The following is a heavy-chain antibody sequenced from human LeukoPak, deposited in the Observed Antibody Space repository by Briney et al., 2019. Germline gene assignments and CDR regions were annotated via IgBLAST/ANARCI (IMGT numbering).Heavy chain of an antibody. Sequence: GGSLRLSCAASGFTFSSFWMSWVRQAPGKGLEWVADIKQDGSEKYYVDSVKGRFTISRDNAKNSLNLQMNSLRVEDTAVYYCARDRIGWFDYWGQGTLVTV. V-gene: IGHV3-7*01. D-gene: IGHD2-15*01. CDR2: IKQDGSEK. J-gene: IGHJ4*02. CDR1: GFTFSSFW. CDR3: ARDRIGWFDY.